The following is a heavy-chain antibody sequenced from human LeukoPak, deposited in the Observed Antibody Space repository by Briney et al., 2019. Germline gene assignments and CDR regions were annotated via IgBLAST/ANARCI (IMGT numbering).Heavy chain of an antibody. V-gene: IGHV1-8*01. CDR2: MNPNSGNT. Sequence: ASVKVSCKASGYTFTSYDINWVRQATGQGLEWMGWMNPNSGNTGYAQKFQGRVTMTRDTSISTAYMELSRLRSDDTAVYYCARGTSNDILTGYACDYWGQGTLVTVSS. CDR3: ARGTSNDILTGYACDY. J-gene: IGHJ4*02. D-gene: IGHD3-9*01. CDR1: GYTFTSYD.